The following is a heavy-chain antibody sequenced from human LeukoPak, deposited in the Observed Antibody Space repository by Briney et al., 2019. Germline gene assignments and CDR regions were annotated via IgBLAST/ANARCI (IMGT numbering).Heavy chain of an antibody. CDR2: IKTKTDGDRT. D-gene: IGHD5-12*01. V-gene: IGHV3-15*01. J-gene: IGHJ5*02. Sequence: PGGSLRLSCVVSGFTFSNAWMSWIRQAPGKGLEWVGRIKTKTDGDRTDYAAPVEGRFTISRDDSKNTLSLQMNSLRAEDTAVYYCARAVDIVADDPNWFDPWGQGTLVTVSS. CDR3: ARAVDIVADDPNWFDP. CDR1: GFTFSNAW.